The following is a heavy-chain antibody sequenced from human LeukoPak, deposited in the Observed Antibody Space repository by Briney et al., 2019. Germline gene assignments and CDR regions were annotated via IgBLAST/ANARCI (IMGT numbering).Heavy chain of an antibody. CDR1: GYTFSDFY. D-gene: IGHD3-3*02. CDR2: ITPKSGDT. Sequence: ASVKVSCKASGYTFSDFYIHWVRQAPGQGLEYVGWITPKSGDTYSPQRFQGRVTMARDASISTAYMELSSLRSDDTAVYFCARVRLADERAWAYWGQGTLVTVSS. J-gene: IGHJ4*02. V-gene: IGHV1-2*02. CDR3: ARVRLADERAWAY.